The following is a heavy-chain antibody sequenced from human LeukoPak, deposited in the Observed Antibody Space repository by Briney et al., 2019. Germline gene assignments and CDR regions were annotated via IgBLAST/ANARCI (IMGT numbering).Heavy chain of an antibody. J-gene: IGHJ3*02. CDR3: ARSDYHNSGSHTVFDAFDI. V-gene: IGHV4-34*01. Sequence: SETLSLTCAVYGGSFSGYYWSWIRQPPGKGLEWIGEINHSGSTSYNPSLKSRVTISVDKSKNQFSLKLSFVTAADTAMYYCARSDYHNSGSHTVFDAFDIWGQGTRVTVSS. CDR1: GGSFSGYY. D-gene: IGHD3-10*01. CDR2: INHSGST.